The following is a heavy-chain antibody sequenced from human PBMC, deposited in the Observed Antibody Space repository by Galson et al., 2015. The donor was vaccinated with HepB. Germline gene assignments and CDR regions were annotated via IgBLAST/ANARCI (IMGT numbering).Heavy chain of an antibody. CDR2: INPNSGGT. J-gene: IGHJ5*02. CDR1: GYTFTGYY. Sequence: SVKVSCKASGYTFTGYYMHWVRQAPGQGLEWMGWINPNSGGTNYAQKFQGWVTMTRDTSISTAYMELSRLRSDDTAVYYCARARRSYGPSNWFDPWGQGTLVTVSS. D-gene: IGHD5-18*01. CDR3: ARARRSYGPSNWFDP. V-gene: IGHV1-2*04.